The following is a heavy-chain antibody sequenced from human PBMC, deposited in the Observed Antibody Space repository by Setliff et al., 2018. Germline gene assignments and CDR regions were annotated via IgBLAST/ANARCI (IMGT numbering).Heavy chain of an antibody. CDR2: IYPSGGT. CDR1: GGSISSGHYY. D-gene: IGHD2-21*02. Sequence: SSETLSLTCTVSGGSISSGHYYWNWIRQPAGKGLEWIGRIYPSGGTNYNPSLKSRVTISVDTSKNHLSLKLTSVTAADTAVYYCARDLYCGGHCYQLFDSWGQGTLVTVSS. V-gene: IGHV4-61*02. CDR3: ARDLYCGGHCYQLFDS. J-gene: IGHJ4*02.